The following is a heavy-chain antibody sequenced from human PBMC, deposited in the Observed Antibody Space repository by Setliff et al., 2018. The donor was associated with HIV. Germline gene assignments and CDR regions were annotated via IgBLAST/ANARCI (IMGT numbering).Heavy chain of an antibody. V-gene: IGHV4-38-2*02. Sequence: SETLSLTCTVSGYSISSDYYWGWVRQSPGKGLEWIGNIYHSVNTYYNPSLKSRVTISADATKNQFSLKLTSVTAADTAVYYCASIWFGESKPLDSWGQGMLVTVSS. J-gene: IGHJ4*02. D-gene: IGHD3-10*01. CDR1: GYSISSDYY. CDR2: IYHSVNT. CDR3: ASIWFGESKPLDS.